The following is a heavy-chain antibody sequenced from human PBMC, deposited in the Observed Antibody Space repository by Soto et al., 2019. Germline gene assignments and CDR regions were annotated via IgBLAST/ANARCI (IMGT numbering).Heavy chain of an antibody. J-gene: IGHJ1*01. D-gene: IGHD2-21*02. V-gene: IGHV1-46*01. Sequence: QVQLVQSGAEVKKPGASVKVSCKAFGYTFTSYYMHWVRQAPGQGLEWMGIINPSEGSTSYAQKFQGRATMTRDTSTNTVYMELSSLRSEDTAVYYCAITSSAVRLSLSGEYFHHWGQGTLVTVSS. CDR3: AITSSAVRLSLSGEYFHH. CDR2: INPSEGST. CDR1: GYTFTSYY.